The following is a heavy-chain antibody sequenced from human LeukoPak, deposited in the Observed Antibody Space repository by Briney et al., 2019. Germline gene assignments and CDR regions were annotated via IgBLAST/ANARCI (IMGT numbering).Heavy chain of an antibody. CDR1: GYTFTGYY. CDR2: INPNSGGT. V-gene: IGHV1-2*02. J-gene: IGHJ5*02. D-gene: IGHD3-22*01. Sequence: SVKVSCKASGYTFTGYYMHWVRQAPGQGLEWMGWINPNSGGTNYAQKFQGRVTMTRDTSINTAYMELSRLRSDDTAVYYCARGAYYYDSSGPLDPWGQGTLVTVSS. CDR3: ARGAYYYDSSGPLDP.